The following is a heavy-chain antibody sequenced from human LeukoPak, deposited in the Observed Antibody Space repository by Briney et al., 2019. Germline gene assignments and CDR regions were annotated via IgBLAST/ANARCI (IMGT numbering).Heavy chain of an antibody. J-gene: IGHJ4*02. CDR2: IKQDGSEE. CDR1: GFTFSSYW. V-gene: IGHV3-7*01. CDR3: ARGSSAGASLRHDY. D-gene: IGHD1-26*01. Sequence: AGSLRLSCAASGFTFSSYWMSWVRQAPGKGLEWVANIKQDGSEENFVDSVKGRFTISRDNAKKSLYLQMNSLRAEDTAVYYCARGSSAGASLRHDYWGQGTLVTVSS.